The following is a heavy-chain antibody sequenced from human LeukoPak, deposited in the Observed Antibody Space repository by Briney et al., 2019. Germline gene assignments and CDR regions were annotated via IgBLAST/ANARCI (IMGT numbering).Heavy chain of an antibody. CDR2: ISPSGGIT. D-gene: IGHD3-16*01. CDR3: AXDDAWGRYKH. V-gene: IGHV3-23*01. Sequence: SLXXSXXASGFTFSSHGMNWVRQAPGKGLEWVSGISPSGGITYYTDSVKGRFTISRDNSKNTVCLQMNRLRGEDTAVYYCAXDDAWGRYKHWGQGTLVTVSS. J-gene: IGHJ1*01. CDR1: GFTFSSHG.